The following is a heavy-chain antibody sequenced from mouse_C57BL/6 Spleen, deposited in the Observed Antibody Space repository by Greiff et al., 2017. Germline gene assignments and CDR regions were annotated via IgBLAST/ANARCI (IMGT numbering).Heavy chain of an antibody. V-gene: IGHV3-6*01. D-gene: IGHD1-1*01. J-gene: IGHJ1*03. Sequence: ESGPGLVKPSQSLSLTCSVTGYSITSGYYWNWIRQFPGNKLEWMGYISYDGSNNYNPSLKNRISITRDTSKNQFFLKLNSVTTEDTATYYCARGGLLRSYWYFDVWGTGTTVTVSS. CDR3: ARGGLLRSYWYFDV. CDR1: GYSITSGYY. CDR2: ISYDGSN.